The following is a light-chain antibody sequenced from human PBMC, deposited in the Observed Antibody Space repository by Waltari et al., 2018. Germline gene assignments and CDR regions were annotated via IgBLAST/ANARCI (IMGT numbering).Light chain of an antibody. Sequence: IQMTQSPSSLSASVGDTVTITCQASQGIANNLNWYQQKPGKAPKLLIYRASSLQSGIPSRFSGSGSGTDFTLTINSLQPEDFATYYCQQGYTYPLTFGGGTKVEIK. CDR1: QGIANN. CDR2: RAS. J-gene: IGKJ4*01. CDR3: QQGYTYPLT. V-gene: IGKV1-6*01.